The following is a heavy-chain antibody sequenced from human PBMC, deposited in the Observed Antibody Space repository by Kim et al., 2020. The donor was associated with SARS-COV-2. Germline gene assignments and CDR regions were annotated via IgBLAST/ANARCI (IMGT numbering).Heavy chain of an antibody. Sequence: SETLSLTCAVYGGSFSGYYWSWIRQPPGKGLEWIGEINHSGSTNYNPSLKSRVTISVDTSKNQFSLKLSSVTAADTAVYYCARGLDPRSTGTPDYWGQGTLVTVSS. V-gene: IGHV4-34*01. CDR1: GGSFSGYY. CDR3: ARGLDPRSTGTPDY. J-gene: IGHJ4*02. CDR2: INHSGST. D-gene: IGHD1-1*01.